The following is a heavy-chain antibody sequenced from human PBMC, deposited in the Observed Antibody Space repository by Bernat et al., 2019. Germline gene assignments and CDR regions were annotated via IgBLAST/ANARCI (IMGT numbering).Heavy chain of an antibody. D-gene: IGHD3-10*01. V-gene: IGHV3-23*01. Sequence: EVQLLESGGGLVQPGGSLRLSCAASGFTFSSYAMSWVRQAPGKGLEWVSAISGSGGSTYYADSVKGRFTISRDNSKNPLYLQMNSLRAEDTAVYYCAKGRGSYYYGSGSFKYYYYYGMDVWGQGTTVTVSS. CDR3: AKGRGSYYYGSGSFKYYYYYGMDV. CDR2: ISGSGGST. CDR1: GFTFSSYA. J-gene: IGHJ6*02.